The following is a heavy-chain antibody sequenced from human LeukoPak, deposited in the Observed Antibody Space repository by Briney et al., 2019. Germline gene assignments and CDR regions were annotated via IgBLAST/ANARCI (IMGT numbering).Heavy chain of an antibody. V-gene: IGHV3-74*01. D-gene: IGHD3-3*01. CDR3: ARVQEINDFWSGYYYYYGMDV. CDR2: INSDGSST. CDR1: GFTFSSYW. Sequence: GGSLRLSCAASGFTFSSYWMHWVRQAPGKGLVWVSRINSDGSSTSYADSVKGRFTISRDNAKNTLYLQMNSLRAEDTAVYYCARVQEINDFWSGYYYYYGMDVWGQGTTVTVSS. J-gene: IGHJ6*02.